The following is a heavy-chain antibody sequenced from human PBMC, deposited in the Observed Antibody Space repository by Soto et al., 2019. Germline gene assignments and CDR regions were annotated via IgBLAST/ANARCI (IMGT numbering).Heavy chain of an antibody. CDR1: GCSISSGGYY. V-gene: IGHV4-31*03. CDR3: ARRMEYSSGWYSTFDYYYYGMDV. Sequence: PSETLSLTCTVSGCSISSGGYYWSWIRQHPGWGLEWIGYIYYSGSTYYNPSLKSRVTISVVTSKSQFSRKRSSVTAADTAVYYCARRMEYSSGWYSTFDYYYYGMDVWGQGTTVTVS. CDR2: IYYSGST. D-gene: IGHD6-19*01. J-gene: IGHJ6*02.